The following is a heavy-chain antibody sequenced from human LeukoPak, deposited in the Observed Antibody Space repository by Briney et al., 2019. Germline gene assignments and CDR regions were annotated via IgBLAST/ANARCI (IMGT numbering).Heavy chain of an antibody. J-gene: IGHJ6*02. V-gene: IGHV1-18*01. CDR1: GYTFTSYG. CDR2: ISAYNGNT. D-gene: IGHD2-2*01. Sequence: ASVKVSCKASGYTFTSYGISWVRQAPGQGLEWMGWISAYNGNTNYAQKLQGRVTMTTDTSTSTAYMEMRSLRSDDTAVYYCARWGPRIVVVPAAIQNYGMDVWGQGTTVTVSS. CDR3: ARWGPRIVVVPAAIQNYGMDV.